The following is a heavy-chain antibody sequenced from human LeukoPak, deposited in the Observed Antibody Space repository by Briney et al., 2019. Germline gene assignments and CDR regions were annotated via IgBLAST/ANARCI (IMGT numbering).Heavy chain of an antibody. CDR1: GGSISSSSYY. Sequence: ASETLSLTCTVFGGSISSSSYYWGWIRQPPGKGLEWIGSIYYSGSTYYNPSLKSRVTISVDTSKNQFSLKLSSVTAADTAVYYCASFYGDYDRNPFDYWGQGTLVTVSS. V-gene: IGHV4-39*07. J-gene: IGHJ4*02. CDR2: IYYSGST. D-gene: IGHD4-17*01. CDR3: ASFYGDYDRNPFDY.